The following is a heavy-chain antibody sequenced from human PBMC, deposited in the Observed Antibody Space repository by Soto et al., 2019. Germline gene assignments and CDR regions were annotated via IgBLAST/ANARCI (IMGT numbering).Heavy chain of an antibody. J-gene: IGHJ4*02. Sequence: QVQLVQSGAEVKKPGSSVNVSCKASGGTFSNYAISWVRQAPGQGLEWMGGIIPIFGTTTYAQKFQGRVTITADESTSTAYMELSSLRSEDTAVYYCASEVYCGGDCYCGYPYWGQGTLVTVSS. D-gene: IGHD2-21*02. CDR3: ASEVYCGGDCYCGYPY. CDR2: IIPIFGTT. V-gene: IGHV1-69*01. CDR1: GGTFSNYA.